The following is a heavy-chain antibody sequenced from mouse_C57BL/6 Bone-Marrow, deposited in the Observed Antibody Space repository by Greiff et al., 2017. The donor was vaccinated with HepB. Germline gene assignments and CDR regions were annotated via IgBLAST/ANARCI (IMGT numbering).Heavy chain of an antibody. CDR1: GYTFTSYT. V-gene: IGHV1-4*01. CDR3: ARDEGYGLFDY. Sequence: QVQLQQTGAELARPGASVKMSCKAFGYTFTSYTMPWVKQRPGQGLEWIGYINPSSGYTKYNQKIKDKATLTADKSSSTDYMQLSSLTSEYSAVYYCARDEGYGLFDYWGQGTTLTVSS. CDR2: INPSSGYT. D-gene: IGHD1-1*02. J-gene: IGHJ2*01.